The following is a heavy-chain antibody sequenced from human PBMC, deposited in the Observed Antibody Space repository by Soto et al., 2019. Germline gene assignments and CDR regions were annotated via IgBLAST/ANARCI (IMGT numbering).Heavy chain of an antibody. D-gene: IGHD6-13*01. J-gene: IGHJ4*02. Sequence: PGGSLRLSCTASGFTFGDYAMSWFRQAPGKGLEWVGFIRSKAYGGTTEYAASVKGRFTISRDDSKSIAYLQMNSLKTEDTAVYYCTRSIAATPNRYFDYWGQGTLVTVSS. V-gene: IGHV3-49*03. CDR1: GFTFGDYA. CDR3: TRSIAATPNRYFDY. CDR2: IRSKAYGGTT.